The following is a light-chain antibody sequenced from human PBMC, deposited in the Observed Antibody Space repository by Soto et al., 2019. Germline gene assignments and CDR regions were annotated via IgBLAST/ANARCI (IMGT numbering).Light chain of an antibody. Sequence: DIQMTQYPSTLSVSVGDRVTITCRASQSIISWVAWYQQKPGKAPKLLMYKASTLESGVPSRFSGSGSGTEFTLTISSLQPDDFATYYCQHYNSYSEAFGHGTKVDI. CDR1: QSIISW. J-gene: IGKJ1*01. CDR2: KAS. V-gene: IGKV1-5*03. CDR3: QHYNSYSEA.